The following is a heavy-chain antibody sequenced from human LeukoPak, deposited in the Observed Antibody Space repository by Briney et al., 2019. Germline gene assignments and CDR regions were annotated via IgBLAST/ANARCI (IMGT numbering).Heavy chain of an antibody. D-gene: IGHD3-10*01. CDR2: INPNSGGT. CDR1: GYTFTGYY. J-gene: IGHJ4*02. Sequence: ASVKVSCKASGYTFTGYYMHWVRQAPGQGLEWMGWINPNSGGTNYAQKFQGRVTMTRDTSISTAYMELSRLRSEDTAVYYCARGRGGTVVRGYLDYWGQGTLVTVSS. CDR3: ARGRGGTVVRGYLDY. V-gene: IGHV1-2*02.